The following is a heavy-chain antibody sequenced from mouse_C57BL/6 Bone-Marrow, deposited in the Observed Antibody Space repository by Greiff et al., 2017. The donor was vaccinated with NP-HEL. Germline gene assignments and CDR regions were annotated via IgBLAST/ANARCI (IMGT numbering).Heavy chain of an antibody. CDR2: ISDGGSYT. CDR1: GFTFSSYA. Sequence: EVKLEESGGGLVKPGGSLKLSCAASGFTFSSYAMSWVRQTPEKRLEWVATISDGGSYTYYPDNVKGRFTISRDNAKNNLYLQMSHLKSEDTAMYYCARGGYDPPFDYWGQGTTLTVSS. V-gene: IGHV5-4*03. CDR3: ARGGYDPPFDY. D-gene: IGHD2-3*01. J-gene: IGHJ2*01.